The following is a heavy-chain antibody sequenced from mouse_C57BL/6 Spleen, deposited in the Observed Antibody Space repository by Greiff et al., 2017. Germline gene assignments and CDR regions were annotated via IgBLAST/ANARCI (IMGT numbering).Heavy chain of an antibody. CDR2: IDPSDSYP. Sequence: VQLQQPGAELVMPGASVKLSCKASGYTFTSYWMHWVKQRPGQGLEWIGEIDPSDSYPNYNQKFKGKSTLTVDKSSSTAYMQLSSLTSEDSAVYYCACYYDYGEWGSYWGQGTLVTVSA. CDR3: ACYYDYGEWGSY. J-gene: IGHJ3*01. D-gene: IGHD2-4*01. V-gene: IGHV1-69*01. CDR1: GYTFTSYW.